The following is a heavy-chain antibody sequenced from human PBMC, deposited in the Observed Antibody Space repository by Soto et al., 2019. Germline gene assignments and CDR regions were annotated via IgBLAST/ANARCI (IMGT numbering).Heavy chain of an antibody. CDR2: ISSGTTYS. V-gene: IGHV3-21*06. CDR1: GLTFSIST. D-gene: IGHD6-13*01. CDR3: ARGDGTGLHSSGWSPRF. J-gene: IGHJ4*02. Sequence: PGGSLRLSCAASGLTFSISTMNWVRQAPGKRLEWVSSISSGTTYSYYADSVKGRFSISRDNAKSSLYLQMNSLRVDDTAVYYCARGDGTGLHSSGWSPRFWGQGTLVTVSS.